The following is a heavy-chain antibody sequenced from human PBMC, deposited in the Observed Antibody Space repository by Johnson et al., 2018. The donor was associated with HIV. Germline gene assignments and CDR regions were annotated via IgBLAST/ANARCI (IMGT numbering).Heavy chain of an antibody. Sequence: QVQLVESGGGVVQPGRSLRLSCAASGFTFSSYAMHWVRQAPGKGLDWVAVISYDGSNKYYADSVKGRFTISRDNSINTLYLQMNSMRAEDTAVYYCARPMVAVDECDAFDIWGHGTMVTVSS. V-gene: IGHV3-30-3*01. J-gene: IGHJ3*02. CDR3: ARPMVAVDECDAFDI. D-gene: IGHD2-15*01. CDR1: GFTFSSYA. CDR2: ISYDGSNK.